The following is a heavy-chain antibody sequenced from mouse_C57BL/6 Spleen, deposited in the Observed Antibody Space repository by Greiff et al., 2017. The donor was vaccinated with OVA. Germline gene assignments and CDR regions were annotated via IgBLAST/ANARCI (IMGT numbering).Heavy chain of an antibody. Sequence: VQLQQSGPELVKPGASVKISCKASGYSFTGYYMNWVKQSPEKSLEWIGEINPSTGGTTYNQKFKAKATLTVDKSSSTAYMQLKSLTSEDSAVYYCARGGAQATRFAYWGQGTLVTVSA. J-gene: IGHJ3*01. CDR3: ARGGAQATRFAY. D-gene: IGHD3-2*02. V-gene: IGHV1-42*01. CDR1: GYSFTGYY. CDR2: INPSTGGT.